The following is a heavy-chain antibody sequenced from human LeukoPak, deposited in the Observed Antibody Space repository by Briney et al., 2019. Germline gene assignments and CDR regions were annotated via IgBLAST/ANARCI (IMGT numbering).Heavy chain of an antibody. CDR1: GFTFSSSTFGSYT. CDR3: ARDLDYSTGFDY. D-gene: IGHD4-11*01. J-gene: IGHJ4*02. CDR2: INSNCTYI. Sequence: GGSLRLSCGASGFTFSSSTFGSYTMNWVRQAQGKGLEKVACINSNCTYIYYTDSVKGRFTISRAIANNLLYLQMNSLRADDTAVYYCARDLDYSTGFDYWGQGTLVTVST. V-gene: IGHV3-21*01.